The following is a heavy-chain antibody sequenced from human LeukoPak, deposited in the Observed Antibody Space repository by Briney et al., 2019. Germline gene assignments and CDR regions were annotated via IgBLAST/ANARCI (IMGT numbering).Heavy chain of an antibody. J-gene: IGHJ6*04. CDR1: GFRFSTSA. CDR3: AELGITMIGGV. Sequence: GASLRLSCAASGFRFSTSAMSWVRQAPGKGLEWVSGISDSGASTFYADSVKGRFTISRDNAKNSLYLQMNSLRAEDTAVYYCAELGITMIGGVWGKGTTVTISS. V-gene: IGHV3-23*01. CDR2: ISDSGAST. D-gene: IGHD3-10*02.